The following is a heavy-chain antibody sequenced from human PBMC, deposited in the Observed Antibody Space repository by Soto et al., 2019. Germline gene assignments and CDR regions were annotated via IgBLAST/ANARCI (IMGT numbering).Heavy chain of an antibody. V-gene: IGHV3-43*01. J-gene: IGHJ3*02. D-gene: IGHD3-10*01. CDR1: GFTFDVYT. CDR3: AKDFYYGSGSYTGYGAFDI. CDR2: ISWDGSGT. Sequence: EVQLVESGGVVVQPGGSLRLSCAASGFTFDVYTMHWVRQAPGKGLEWVSLISWDGSGTYYADSVKGRFTISRDNSKNSLYLQMNSLRTEDTALYYCAKDFYYGSGSYTGYGAFDIWGQGTMVTVSS.